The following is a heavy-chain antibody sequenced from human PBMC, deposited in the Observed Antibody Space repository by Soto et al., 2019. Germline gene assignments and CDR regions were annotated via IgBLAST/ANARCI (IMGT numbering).Heavy chain of an antibody. V-gene: IGHV1-18*04. D-gene: IGHD2-15*01. CDR3: ARDWTSPSCVSSSCPRGGWLDP. CDR2: INPYNANT. J-gene: IGHJ5*02. CDR1: GYTLTDHG. Sequence: QVQLVQSGPEVKKPGASVKVSCKASGYTLTDHGISWVRQAPGQGLEWMGWINPYNANTRNGEKAQGRVTMTADTSRTVDMERTSLTSADTDVYYSARDWTSPSCVSSSCPRGGWLDPWGQGTLVTVSS.